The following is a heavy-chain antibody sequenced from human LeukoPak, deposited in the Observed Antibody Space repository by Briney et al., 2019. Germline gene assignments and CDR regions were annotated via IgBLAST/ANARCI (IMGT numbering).Heavy chain of an antibody. J-gene: IGHJ4*02. CDR1: GGSISSSSYY. D-gene: IGHD5-12*01. V-gene: IGHV4-39*01. CDR2: ISYSGST. Sequence: ASETLSLTCTVSGGSISSSSYYWGWIRQPPGKGLEWIGSISYSGSTCYNPSLQSRVTISVDTSKNQFSLKLSSVTAADTAVYYCARQGWLRSLVVDYWGQGTLVTVSS. CDR3: ARQGWLRSLVVDY.